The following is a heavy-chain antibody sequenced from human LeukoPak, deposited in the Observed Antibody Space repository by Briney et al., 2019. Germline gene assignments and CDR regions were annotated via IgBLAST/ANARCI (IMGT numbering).Heavy chain of an antibody. J-gene: IGHJ4*02. CDR2: IKQDGSEK. CDR1: EFPFSKAW. CDR3: ARSEGITMIVPSTFDY. Sequence: GGSLRLSCAVTEFPFSKAWMSWVRQAPGKGLEWVANIKQDGSEKYYVDSVKGRFTISRDNAKNSLYLQMNSLRAEDTAVYYCARSEGITMIVPSTFDYWGQGTLVTVSS. D-gene: IGHD3-22*01. V-gene: IGHV3-7*01.